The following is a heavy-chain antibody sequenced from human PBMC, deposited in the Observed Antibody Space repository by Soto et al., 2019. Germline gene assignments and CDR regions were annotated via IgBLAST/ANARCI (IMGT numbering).Heavy chain of an antibody. J-gene: IGHJ4*02. V-gene: IGHV3-30*07. CDR2: MSYDGSDT. CDR3: ARESEDLTSNFDY. Sequence: TPGKGLEWVAFMSYDGSDTFYADSVKGRFTISRDNSKNTLFLHMNSLSAEDTALYYCARESEDLTSNFDYWGQGTLVTVSS.